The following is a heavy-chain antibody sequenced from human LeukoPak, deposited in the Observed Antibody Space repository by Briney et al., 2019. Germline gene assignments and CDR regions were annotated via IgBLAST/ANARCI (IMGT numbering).Heavy chain of an antibody. CDR2: ISYDGSNK. CDR3: ANGGKVPAAISASWYSFSSSEFDY. D-gene: IGHD2-2*01. V-gene: IGHV3-30*18. J-gene: IGHJ4*02. CDR1: GFTFSSYG. Sequence: GGSLRLSCAASGFTFSSYGMHWVRQAPGKGLEWVAVISYDGSNKYYADSVKGRFTISRDNSKNTLYPQMNSLRAEDTAVYYCANGGKVPAAISASWYSFSSSEFDYWGQRTLVTVSS.